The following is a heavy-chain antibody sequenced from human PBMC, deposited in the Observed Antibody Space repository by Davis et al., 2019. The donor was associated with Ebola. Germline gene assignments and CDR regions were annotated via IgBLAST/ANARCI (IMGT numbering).Heavy chain of an antibody. CDR2: IYYSGST. J-gene: IGHJ6*02. CDR1: GGSISSYY. V-gene: IGHV4-59*08. CDR3: ARGPTVKGMDV. Sequence: SETLSLTCTVSGGSISSYYWSWIRQPPGKGLEWIGYIYYSGSTNYNPSLKSRVTISVDTSKNQFSLKLSSVTGADTAVYYCARGPTVKGMDVWGQGTTVTVSS. D-gene: IGHD4-11*01.